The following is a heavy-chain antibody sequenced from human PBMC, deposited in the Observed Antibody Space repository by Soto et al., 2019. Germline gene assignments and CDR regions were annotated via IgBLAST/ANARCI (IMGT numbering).Heavy chain of an antibody. D-gene: IGHD6-13*01. CDR2: IRSKANSYAT. CDR3: TRPRGSSSWNWFDP. CDR1: GFTFSGSA. V-gene: IGHV3-73*01. Sequence: GGSLRLSCAASGFTFSGSAMHWVRQASGKGLEWVGRIRSKANSYATAYAASVKGRFTISRDDSKNTAYLQMNSLKTEDTAVYYCTRPRGSSSWNWFDPWGQGTLVTVSS. J-gene: IGHJ5*02.